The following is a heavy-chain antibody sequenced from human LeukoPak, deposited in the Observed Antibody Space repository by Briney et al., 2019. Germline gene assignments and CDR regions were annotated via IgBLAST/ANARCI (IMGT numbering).Heavy chain of an antibody. D-gene: IGHD6-13*01. CDR1: GFTVSSNY. CDR3: ARDRLGSFYYFDY. Sequence: PGGSLRLSCAASGFTVSSNYMSWVRQAPGKGLEWVSVIYSGGSTYYADSVKGRFTISRDNSKNTLYLQMNSLRAEDTAVYYCARDRLGSFYYFDYWGQGTLVTVSS. V-gene: IGHV3-66*01. CDR2: IYSGGST. J-gene: IGHJ4*02.